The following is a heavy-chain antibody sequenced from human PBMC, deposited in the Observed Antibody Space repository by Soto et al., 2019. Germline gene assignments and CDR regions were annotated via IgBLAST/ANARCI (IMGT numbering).Heavy chain of an antibody. D-gene: IGHD6-6*01. V-gene: IGHV1-69*12. CDR3: ARATREYSSSGILDY. Sequence: QVQLVQSGAEVKKPGSSVKVSCKASGGTFSSYAISWVRQAPGQGLEWMGGIIPIFGTANYAQKFQGRVTITADESTSKDDMELSSLRSEDTAVYYCARATREYSSSGILDYWGQGTLVTVSS. J-gene: IGHJ4*02. CDR1: GGTFSSYA. CDR2: IIPIFGTA.